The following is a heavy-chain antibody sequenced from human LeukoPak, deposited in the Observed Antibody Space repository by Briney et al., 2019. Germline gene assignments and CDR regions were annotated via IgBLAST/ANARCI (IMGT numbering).Heavy chain of an antibody. CDR2: LSGSGGTT. CDR3: AKGAYSGIHYDYFDY. J-gene: IGHJ4*02. V-gene: IGHV3-23*01. D-gene: IGHD1-26*01. CDR1: GFTFSNYA. Sequence: RAGGSLRLSCAASGFTFSNYAMSWVRQAPGKGLEWVSVLSGSGGTTYYADSVKGRFTISRDTSNDTLYLQMTSLRAEDTAVYYCAKGAYSGIHYDYFDYWGQGILVTVSS.